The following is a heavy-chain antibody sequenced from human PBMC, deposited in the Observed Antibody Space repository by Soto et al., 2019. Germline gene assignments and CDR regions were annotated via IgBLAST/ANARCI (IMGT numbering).Heavy chain of an antibody. CDR3: AKDLWAEMATIQGY. CDR1: GFTFSSYA. J-gene: IGHJ4*02. V-gene: IGHV3-23*01. Sequence: PGGSLRLSCAASGFTFSSYAMSWVRQAPGKGLEWVSAISGSGGSTYYADSVKGRFTISRDNSKNTLYLQMNSLRAEDTAVYYCAKDLWAEMATIQGYWGQGTLVTVS. CDR2: ISGSGGST. D-gene: IGHD5-12*01.